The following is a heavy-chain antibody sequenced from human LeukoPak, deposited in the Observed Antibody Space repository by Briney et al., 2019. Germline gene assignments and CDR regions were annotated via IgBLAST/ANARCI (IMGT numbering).Heavy chain of an antibody. D-gene: IGHD6-13*01. CDR2: ISYDGSNK. V-gene: IGHV3-30*03. J-gene: IGHJ4*02. CDR3: AGYGSSWYYFDS. Sequence: GRSLRLSGAASGYSFSAYAMHWVRQAPGKGLEWVAVISYDGSNKYYADSVKGRLTISRDNSKNTVYLQMNSLRTEDTAVYYCAGYGSSWYYFDSWGQGTLVTVSS. CDR1: GYSFSAYA.